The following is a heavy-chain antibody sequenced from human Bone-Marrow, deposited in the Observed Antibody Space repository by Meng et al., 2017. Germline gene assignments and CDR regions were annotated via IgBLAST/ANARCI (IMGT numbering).Heavy chain of an antibody. D-gene: IGHD1-26*01. V-gene: IGHV1-18*01. J-gene: IGHJ5*02. CDR2: ISAYNGNT. Sequence: QVRVGQSGAGVKKLGASVKVSCKASGYTFTSYGISWVRQAPGQGLEWMGWISAYNGNTNYAQKFQGRVTITADESTSTAYMELSSLRSEDTAVYYCAREPGPRVGWFDPWGQGTLVTVSS. CDR3: AREPGPRVGWFDP. CDR1: GYTFTSYG.